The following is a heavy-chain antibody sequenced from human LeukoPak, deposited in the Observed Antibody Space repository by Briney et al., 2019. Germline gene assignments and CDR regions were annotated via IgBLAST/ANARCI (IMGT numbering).Heavy chain of an antibody. CDR3: AKADLIVVVTFFDY. Sequence: GGSLRLSCAASGFTFSSYEMNWVRQAPGKGLEWVSYISSSGSGSVIYYAESVKGRFTISRDNSKNTLYLQMNRLRAEDTAVYYCAKADLIVVVTFFDYWGQGTLVTVSS. D-gene: IGHD2-21*02. CDR2: ISSSGSGSVI. J-gene: IGHJ4*02. V-gene: IGHV3-48*03. CDR1: GFTFSSYE.